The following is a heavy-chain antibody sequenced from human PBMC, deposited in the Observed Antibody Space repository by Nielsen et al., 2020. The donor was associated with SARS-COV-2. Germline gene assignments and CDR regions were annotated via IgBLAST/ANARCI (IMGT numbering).Heavy chain of an antibody. Sequence: ASVKVSCKASGYTVTSYAMNWVRQAPGQGLEWMGWINTNTGNPTYAQGFTGRFVFSLDTSVSTAYLQISSLKAEDTAVYYCCITIFGVPGAFDIWGQGTMVTVSS. D-gene: IGHD3-3*01. CDR2: INTNTGNP. J-gene: IGHJ3*02. CDR1: GYTVTSYA. CDR3: CITIFGVPGAFDI. V-gene: IGHV7-4-1*02.